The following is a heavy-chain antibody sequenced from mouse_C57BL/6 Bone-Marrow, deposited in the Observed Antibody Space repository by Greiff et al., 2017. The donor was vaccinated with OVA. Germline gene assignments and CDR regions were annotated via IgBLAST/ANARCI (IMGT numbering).Heavy chain of an antibody. CDR1: GFSLSTFGMG. V-gene: IGHV8-8*01. CDR3: ARILIYYDYEGFAY. Sequence: QVTLKESGPGILQPSQTLSLTCSFSGFSLSTFGMGVGWIRQPSGKGLEWLAHIWWDDDKYYNPALKSRLTISKDTSKNQVFLKLANVDTADTATYYCARILIYYDYEGFAYWGQGTLVTVSA. D-gene: IGHD2-4*01. J-gene: IGHJ3*01. CDR2: IWWDDDK.